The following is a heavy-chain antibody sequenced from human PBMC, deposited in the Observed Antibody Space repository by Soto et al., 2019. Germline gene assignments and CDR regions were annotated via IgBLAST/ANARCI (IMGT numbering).Heavy chain of an antibody. J-gene: IGHJ6*02. D-gene: IGHD4-17*01. CDR3: ARGTVTTAPYYYYGMDV. Sequence: QVQLVQSGAEVTKPGSSVKVSCKASGGTFSSYAISWVRQAPGQGLEWMGGIIPIFGTANYAQKFQGRVTITADESTSTAYMELSSLRSEDTAVYYCARGTVTTAPYYYYGMDVWGQGTTVTVSS. CDR2: IIPIFGTA. CDR1: GGTFSSYA. V-gene: IGHV1-69*01.